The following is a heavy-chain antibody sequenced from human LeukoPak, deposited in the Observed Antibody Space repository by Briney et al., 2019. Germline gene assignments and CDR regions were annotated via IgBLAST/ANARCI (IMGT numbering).Heavy chain of an antibody. D-gene: IGHD2-15*01. Sequence: PGGSLRLSCAASGFTFSSYGMHWVRQAPGKGLEWVAVISYDGSNKYYADSVKGRFTISRDNSKNTLYLQMNSLRAEDTAVYYRAKDLSEIVVVVAATLSNYYMDVWGKGTTVTVSS. J-gene: IGHJ6*03. CDR2: ISYDGSNK. V-gene: IGHV3-30*18. CDR3: AKDLSEIVVVVAATLSNYYMDV. CDR1: GFTFSSYG.